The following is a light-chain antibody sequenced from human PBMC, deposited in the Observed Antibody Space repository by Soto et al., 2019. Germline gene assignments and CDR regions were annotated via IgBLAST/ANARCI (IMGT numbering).Light chain of an antibody. CDR1: SSNIGRNY. CDR2: KDN. Sequence: QSVLTQPPSASGTPGQRVTISCSGSSSNIGRNYVYWYLQLPGTAPKLLIYKDNQRPSGVPDRFSDSESGTSASLAISGLRSEDEADYYCAAWDASLSIWVFGGGTKLTVL. CDR3: AAWDASLSIWV. J-gene: IGLJ3*02. V-gene: IGLV1-47*01.